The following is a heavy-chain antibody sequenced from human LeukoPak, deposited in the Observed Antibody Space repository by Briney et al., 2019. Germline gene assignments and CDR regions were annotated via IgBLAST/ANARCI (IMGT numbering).Heavy chain of an antibody. D-gene: IGHD3-10*01. CDR1: GLTVRSNY. CDR2: IHSGGST. Sequence: GGSLRRSCAASGLTVRSNYKSRVRQAPGKGLEWVAIIHSGGSTYYAGSVKGRFTIYRDNSKNTLYLQMNSLRVEVTAVYYCARVYYGSGSLHYYYYYMDVWGKGTTVTISS. V-gene: IGHV3-53*01. J-gene: IGHJ6*03. CDR3: ARVYYGSGSLHYYYYYMDV.